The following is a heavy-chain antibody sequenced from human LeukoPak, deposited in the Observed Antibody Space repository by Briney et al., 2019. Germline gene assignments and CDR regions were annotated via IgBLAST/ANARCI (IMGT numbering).Heavy chain of an antibody. CDR3: AKAHCSITSCHFDY. CDR1: GFTFDYCA. J-gene: IGHJ4*02. Sequence: GRSLRLSCAASGFTFDYCAMHWVRQAPGKGLEWVSGISWNSGSIGYADSVKGRFTISRDNAKNSLYLQMNSLRAEDTALYYCAKAHCSITSCHFDYWGQGTLVTVSS. V-gene: IGHV3-9*01. D-gene: IGHD2-2*01. CDR2: ISWNSGSI.